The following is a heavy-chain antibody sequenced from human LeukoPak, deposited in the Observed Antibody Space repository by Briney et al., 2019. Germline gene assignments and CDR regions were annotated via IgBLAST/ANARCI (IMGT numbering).Heavy chain of an antibody. CDR3: ARQLSGYGYCVDY. CDR2: IYPGDSDT. V-gene: IGHV5-51*01. CDR1: GYSFTSYW. J-gene: IGHJ4*02. D-gene: IGHD5-18*01. Sequence: GESLKISCKGSGYSFTSYWIGWVRQMLGKGLEWMGIIYPGDSDTRYSPSFQGQVTISADKSISTAYPQRSSLKASDTAMYYCARQLSGYGYCVDYWGQGTLVTVSS.